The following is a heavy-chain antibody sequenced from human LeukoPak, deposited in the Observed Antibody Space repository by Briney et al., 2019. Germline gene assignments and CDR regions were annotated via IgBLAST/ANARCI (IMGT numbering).Heavy chain of an antibody. D-gene: IGHD3-3*01. Sequence: SETLSLTCTVSGGSISSSSYYWGWIRQPPGKGLEWIGYIYYSGSTNYNPSLKSRVTISVDTSKNQFSLKLSSVTAADTAVYYCARVHYDFWSGYSNAFDIWGQGTMSPSLQ. J-gene: IGHJ3*02. CDR1: GGSISSSSYY. CDR2: IYYSGST. V-gene: IGHV4-61*05. CDR3: ARVHYDFWSGYSNAFDI.